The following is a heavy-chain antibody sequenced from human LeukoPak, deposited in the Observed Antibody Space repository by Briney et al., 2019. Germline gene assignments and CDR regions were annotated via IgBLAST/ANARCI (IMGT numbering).Heavy chain of an antibody. Sequence: PGGSLRLSCAASGFTFSSYWMHWVRQAPGKGLVWVSRIYSDGRSTGYADSVKGRFTISRDNAKNTLYLQMNSLRAEDTAVYYCARGGPGLDYDYWGQGTLVTVSS. D-gene: IGHD6-19*01. J-gene: IGHJ4*02. V-gene: IGHV3-74*01. CDR1: GFTFSSYW. CDR3: ARGGPGLDYDY. CDR2: IYSDGRST.